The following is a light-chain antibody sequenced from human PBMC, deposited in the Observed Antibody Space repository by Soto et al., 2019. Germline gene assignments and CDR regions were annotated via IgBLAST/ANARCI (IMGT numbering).Light chain of an antibody. CDR1: STDVGSCNY. V-gene: IGLV2-14*01. CDR2: EVT. J-gene: IGLJ1*01. Sequence: QSVLIQPASVSGSPGQSITISCTGTSTDVGSCNYVSWYQQYPGKAPKLLIYEVTYRPSGLSHRFSGSKSGNTASLTISGLQAEDEADYYCSSCTSSNTLYVFGSGTKV. CDR3: SSCTSSNTLYV.